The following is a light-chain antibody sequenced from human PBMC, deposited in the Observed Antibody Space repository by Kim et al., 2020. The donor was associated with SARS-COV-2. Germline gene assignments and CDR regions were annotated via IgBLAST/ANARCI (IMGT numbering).Light chain of an antibody. V-gene: IGLV2-14*03. CDR3: SSYRSSNTVI. Sequence: GQSITISFTGTSSDVGAYNYVSWYQQHPGKAPKFIIYDVSNRPSGVSNRFSGSKSGNTASLTISGLQAEDEADYYCSSYRSSNTVIFGGGTQLTVL. J-gene: IGLJ2*01. CDR2: DVS. CDR1: SSDVGAYNY.